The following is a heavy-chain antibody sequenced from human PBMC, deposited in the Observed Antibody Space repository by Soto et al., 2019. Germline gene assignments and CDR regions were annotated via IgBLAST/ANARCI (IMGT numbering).Heavy chain of an antibody. D-gene: IGHD5-18*01. CDR1: GCSISSGDYY. V-gene: IGHV4-30-4*01. CDR3: ARASPVVTDV. Sequence: QVQLQESGPGLVKPSQTLSLTCTVSGCSISSGDYYWRWIRQPPGKGLEWIGYIYYSGRTYYNPSLTCRVTISVDTSKNQFSLKLSSVTAADTAVYYCARASPVVTDVWCQGTTVTVSS. CDR2: IYYSGRT. J-gene: IGHJ6*02.